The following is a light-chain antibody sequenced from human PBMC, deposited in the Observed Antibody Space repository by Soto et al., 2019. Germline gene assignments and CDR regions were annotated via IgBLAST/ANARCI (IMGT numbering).Light chain of an antibody. J-gene: IGKJ5*01. V-gene: IGKV3-15*01. Sequence: EIVMTQSPATLSVSPGERATLSCRASQSVSSNLAGYQQKPGQAPRILIFGASTRTTGIPARFSGSGSGRAFTIPISSLQSEDYAVYYCQQYNTWPPITFGPGTRLDIK. CDR2: GAS. CDR1: QSVSSN. CDR3: QQYNTWPPIT.